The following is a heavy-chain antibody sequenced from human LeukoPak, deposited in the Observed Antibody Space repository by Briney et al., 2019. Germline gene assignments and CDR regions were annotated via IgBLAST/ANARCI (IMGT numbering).Heavy chain of an antibody. CDR1: GGTFSSYA. V-gene: IGHV1-69*13. J-gene: IGHJ4*02. Sequence: WASVKVSCKASGGTFSSYAIRWVRQAPGQGLEWMGGIIPIFGTANYAQKFQGRVTITADESTSTAYMELSSLRSEDTAVYYCARGSALLALSFDYWGQGTLVTVSS. D-gene: IGHD2-15*01. CDR2: IIPIFGTA. CDR3: ARGSALLALSFDY.